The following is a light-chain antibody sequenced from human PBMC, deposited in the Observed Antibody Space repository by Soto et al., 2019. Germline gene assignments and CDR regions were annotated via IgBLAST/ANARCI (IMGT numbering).Light chain of an antibody. V-gene: IGLV1-44*01. J-gene: IGLJ1*01. CDR3: AAWDDSLNGHV. Sequence: LTQPHSASGTPGQRATISCSGSSSNIGTSSVHWFQQLPGTAPKLLISTTNQRPSGVPERFSGSKSGTSASLAISGLQSEDEADYYCAAWDDSLNGHVFGTGTRSPS. CDR1: SSNIGTSS. CDR2: TTN.